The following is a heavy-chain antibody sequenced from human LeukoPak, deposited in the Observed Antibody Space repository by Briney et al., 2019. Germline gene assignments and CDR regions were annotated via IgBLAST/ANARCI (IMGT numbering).Heavy chain of an antibody. CDR3: ARVDYTVTTVTSSDY. Sequence: GGSLRLSCAASGFTFSSYSMNWVRQAPGKGLEWVSSISSSSSYIYYADSGKGRFTISRDNAKNSLYLQMNSLRAEDTAVYYCARVDYTVTTVTSSDYWGQGTLVTVSS. J-gene: IGHJ4*02. V-gene: IGHV3-21*01. D-gene: IGHD4-17*01. CDR2: ISSSSSYI. CDR1: GFTFSSYS.